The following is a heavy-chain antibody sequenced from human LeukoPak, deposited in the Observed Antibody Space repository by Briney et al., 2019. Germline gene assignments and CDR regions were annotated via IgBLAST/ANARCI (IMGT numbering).Heavy chain of an antibody. Sequence: GGSLRLSCAASGFTFSNAWMSWVRQAPGKGLEWVGRIRSKSDGGTTEYAAPVKGRFTISRDDSQNTLYLQMNSLKSEDTALYYCAASIAAPFGMDVWGQGTTVTVSS. J-gene: IGHJ6*02. CDR2: IRSKSDGGTT. D-gene: IGHD6-13*01. CDR1: GFTFSNAW. V-gene: IGHV3-15*01. CDR3: AASIAAPFGMDV.